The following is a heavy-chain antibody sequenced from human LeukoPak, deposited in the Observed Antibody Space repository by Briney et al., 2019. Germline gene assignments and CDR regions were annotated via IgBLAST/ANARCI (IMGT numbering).Heavy chain of an antibody. CDR1: GFTFSSYA. D-gene: IGHD1-26*01. J-gene: IGHJ4*02. CDR3: ARSNAGATTSFDY. CDR2: ISYDRSNK. V-gene: IGHV3-30-3*01. Sequence: GGSLRLSCAASGFTFSSYAMHWVRQAPGEGLEWVAVISYDRSNKYYADSVKGRFTISRDNSKNTLFLQMNSLRAEDTAVYYCARSNAGATTSFDYWGQGTLVTVSS.